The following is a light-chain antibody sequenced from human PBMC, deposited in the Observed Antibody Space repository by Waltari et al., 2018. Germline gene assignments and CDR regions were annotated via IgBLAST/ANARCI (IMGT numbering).Light chain of an antibody. CDR1: HTISTY. Sequence: DIQMTKSPPSLAASVGDTVTISCRASHTISTYVSWYQQQPGQAPKLLIYAAYSLQSGVPSRFRGSGGGTDFTLTITSLQPEDFATYYCQHTFTTPWTFGQGTKVEIK. CDR2: AAY. V-gene: IGKV1-39*01. CDR3: QHTFTTPWT. J-gene: IGKJ1*01.